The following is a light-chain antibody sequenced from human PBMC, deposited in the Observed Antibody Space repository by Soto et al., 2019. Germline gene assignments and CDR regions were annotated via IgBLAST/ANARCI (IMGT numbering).Light chain of an antibody. CDR1: SSDVGGYNY. CDR3: CSYAGTNYV. Sequence: QSVLTQPRSVSGSPGQSVTISCTGTSSDVGGYNYVSWCQQHPGKAPKLMIYDVSKRPSGVPDRFSGSKSGNTASLTISGLQAEDEADYYCCSYAGTNYVFGTGTKVTVL. V-gene: IGLV2-11*01. CDR2: DVS. J-gene: IGLJ1*01.